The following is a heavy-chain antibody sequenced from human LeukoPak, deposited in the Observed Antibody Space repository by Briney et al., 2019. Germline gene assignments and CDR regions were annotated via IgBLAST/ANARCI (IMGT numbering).Heavy chain of an antibody. J-gene: IGHJ6*02. V-gene: IGHV3-7*01. CDR1: GFTFSDYW. CDR2: IKQDGSEK. CDR3: ATTSYFYGMAV. Sequence: GGSRRLSCAASGFTFSDYWMSWVRQAPGKGVEWLAKIKQDGSEKHYVDSVAGRFTISRDNAKNSLFLQMHSLRAEDTAVYYCATTSYFYGMAVWGQGTTVTVSS. D-gene: IGHD2-21*01.